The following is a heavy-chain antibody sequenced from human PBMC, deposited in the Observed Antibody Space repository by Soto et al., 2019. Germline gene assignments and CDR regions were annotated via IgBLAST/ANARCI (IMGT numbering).Heavy chain of an antibody. V-gene: IGHV3-30*18. CDR2: ISADGSDK. J-gene: IGHJ4*02. D-gene: IGHD3-3*01. CDR1: GFTFSNFG. CDR3: VKGSDVARQELDY. Sequence: GGSLRLSCAASGFTFSNFGMHWVRQAPGKGLEWVAAISADGSDKYFSGSVKGRFTISRDNSKNTLFLQMNSLRVEDTAVYYCVKGSDVARQELDYWGQGTLVTVSS.